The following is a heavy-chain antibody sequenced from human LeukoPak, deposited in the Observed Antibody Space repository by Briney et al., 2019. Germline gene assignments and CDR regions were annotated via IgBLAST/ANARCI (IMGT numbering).Heavy chain of an antibody. J-gene: IGHJ4*02. Sequence: GGSLRLSCAASGFTFSSYSMSWVRQAPGKGLEWVANIKQDGSEKYYVDSVKGRFTISRDNAKNSLYLQMNSLRAEDTAVYYCARDGRYCSSTSCYRGDYWGQGTLVTISS. D-gene: IGHD2-2*01. CDR1: GFTFSSYS. V-gene: IGHV3-7*01. CDR2: IKQDGSEK. CDR3: ARDGRYCSSTSCYRGDY.